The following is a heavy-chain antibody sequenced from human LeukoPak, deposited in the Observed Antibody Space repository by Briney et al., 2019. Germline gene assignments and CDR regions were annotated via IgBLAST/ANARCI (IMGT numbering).Heavy chain of an antibody. J-gene: IGHJ4*02. CDR2: INHSGST. CDR3: TSRNYYDSSGYYYFDY. D-gene: IGHD3-22*01. V-gene: IGHV4-34*01. CDR1: GGSFNDYY. Sequence: PSETLSLTCAVYGGSFNDYYWSWIRQPPGKGLEWIGEINHSGSTNYNPSLKSRVTISVDTSKNQFPLKLSSVTAADTAVYYCTSRNYYDSSGYYYFDYWGRGTLVTVSS.